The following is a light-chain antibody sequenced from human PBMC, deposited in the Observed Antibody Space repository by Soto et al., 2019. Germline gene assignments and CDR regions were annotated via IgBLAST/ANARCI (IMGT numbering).Light chain of an antibody. J-gene: IGKJ5*01. Sequence: EIVLTQSPATLSLSPGERATLSCRASQSVSRYLAWYQQKSGKAPRLLIYDASNRATGIPARFSGSGSGTDFTLTISSLEPEDFAVYYCQQRTFGQGTRLEIK. CDR2: DAS. V-gene: IGKV3-11*01. CDR1: QSVSRY. CDR3: QQRT.